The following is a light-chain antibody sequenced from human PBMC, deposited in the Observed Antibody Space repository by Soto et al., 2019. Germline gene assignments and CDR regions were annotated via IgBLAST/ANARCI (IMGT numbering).Light chain of an antibody. V-gene: IGLV1-44*01. CDR1: SSNIGGNS. CDR2: SSN. J-gene: IGLJ1*01. CDR3: AAWDDSLNGHV. Sequence: QLVLTQPPSASGTPGQRVTISCSGSSSNIGGNSVNWYQQVPGTAPKLLIYSSNQRPSGVPDRVSGSKSGTSASLAISGLQSEDEADYYCAAWDDSLNGHVFGTGTKLTVL.